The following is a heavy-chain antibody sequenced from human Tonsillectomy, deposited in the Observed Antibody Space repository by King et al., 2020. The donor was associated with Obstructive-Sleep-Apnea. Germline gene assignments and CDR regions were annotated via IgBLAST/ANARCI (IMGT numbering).Heavy chain of an antibody. Sequence: QLVQSGPEVKKPGTSVKVFCKAFGFTFTSSAVQWVRQARGQRLEWIGWIVVGNGNTNYAQKFQERVTITRDRSTSTAYMELSSLRSEDTAVYYCAAPTGTTYRDAFDIWGQGTMVTVSS. D-gene: IGHD1-7*01. V-gene: IGHV1-58*01. CDR2: IVVGNGNT. CDR1: GFTFTSSA. J-gene: IGHJ3*02. CDR3: AAPTGTTYRDAFDI.